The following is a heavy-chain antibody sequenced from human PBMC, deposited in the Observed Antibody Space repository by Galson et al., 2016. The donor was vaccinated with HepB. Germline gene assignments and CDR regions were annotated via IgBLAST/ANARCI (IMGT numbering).Heavy chain of an antibody. Sequence: SLRLSCAVSGFTFDDYAMQWVRQTPGKGLEWVSGISWNSNSVGYADSVKGRFTISRDNAKNSVYLQMNSLRLEDMALYYCAKSLSSGWLSDLDFWGQGTLVTVSS. CDR2: ISWNSNSV. D-gene: IGHD6-19*01. V-gene: IGHV3-9*03. CDR1: GFTFDDYA. J-gene: IGHJ4*02. CDR3: AKSLSSGWLSDLDF.